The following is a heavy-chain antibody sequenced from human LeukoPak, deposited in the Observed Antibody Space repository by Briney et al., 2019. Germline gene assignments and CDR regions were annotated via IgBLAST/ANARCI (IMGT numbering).Heavy chain of an antibody. CDR1: GYTLTDHC. Sequence: ASVNLSYKPSGYTLTDHCMQRVLQAPGPGLESIGWINPNSGGTNYAQKLQGRIPMTRDTSISTAYMELSRLRSDDTAVYYCARDRVVGALSCFDYWGQ. D-gene: IGHD1-26*01. CDR2: INPNSGGT. CDR3: ARDRVVGALSCFDY. V-gene: IGHV1-2*02. J-gene: IGHJ4*02.